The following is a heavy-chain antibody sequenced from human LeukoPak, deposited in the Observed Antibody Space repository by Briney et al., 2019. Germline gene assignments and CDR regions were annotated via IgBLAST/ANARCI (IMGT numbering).Heavy chain of an antibody. CDR1: GFTFSSYA. Sequence: GGSLRLSCAASGFTFSSYAMHWVRQAPGKGLEWVAVISYDGSNKYYADSVKGRFTISRDNSKNTLYLQMNSLRAEDTAVYYCASDSSGYYYDDAFDIWGQGTMVTVSS. CDR2: ISYDGSNK. V-gene: IGHV3-30*04. J-gene: IGHJ3*02. D-gene: IGHD3-22*01. CDR3: ASDSSGYYYDDAFDI.